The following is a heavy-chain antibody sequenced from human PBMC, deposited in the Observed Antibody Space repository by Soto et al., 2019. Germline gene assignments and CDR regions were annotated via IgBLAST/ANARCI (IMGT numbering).Heavy chain of an antibody. D-gene: IGHD3-10*01. J-gene: IGHJ4*02. CDR1: GYTFIYFW. V-gene: IGHV5-51*01. Sequence: PGESLKISCQASGYTFIYFWVAWVRQVPGKGLEWMGVIYPGASDIRYSPSFEGHVTISADKSTNTAYLQWSSLGAADTAIYYCARQGTSRGSDYAAFDLWGPGTLVTVSS. CDR3: ARQGTSRGSDYAAFDL. CDR2: IYPGASDI.